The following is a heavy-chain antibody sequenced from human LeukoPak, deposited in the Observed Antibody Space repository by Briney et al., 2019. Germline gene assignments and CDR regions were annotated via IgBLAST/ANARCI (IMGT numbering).Heavy chain of an antibody. Sequence: PSQTLSLTCTVSGGSISSGGYYWRWIRQHPGKGLEWIGYIYYSGSTYYNPSLKSRVTISVDTSKNQFSLKLSSVTAADTAVYYCARSLRLYGSGSYFDYWGQGTLVTVSS. CDR3: ARSLRLYGSGSYFDY. CDR2: IYYSGST. D-gene: IGHD3-10*01. J-gene: IGHJ4*02. CDR1: GGSISSGGYY. V-gene: IGHV4-31*03.